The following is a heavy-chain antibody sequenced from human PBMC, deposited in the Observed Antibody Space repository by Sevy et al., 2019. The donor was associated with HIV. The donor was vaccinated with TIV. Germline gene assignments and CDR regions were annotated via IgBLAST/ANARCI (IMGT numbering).Heavy chain of an antibody. CDR3: ARDLGYESTGYLPLFAN. J-gene: IGHJ4*02. V-gene: IGHV3-30-3*01. D-gene: IGHD3-22*01. CDR1: GFTFSTHA. CDR2: ISYDGNIE. Sequence: GGSLRLSCAASGFTFSTHAMHWVRQAPGKGLEWVAIISYDGNIEYYPDSVKGRFTISRDDSKNTLYLQMNSLRSEDTALYYCARDLGYESTGYLPLFANWGQGTLVTVSS.